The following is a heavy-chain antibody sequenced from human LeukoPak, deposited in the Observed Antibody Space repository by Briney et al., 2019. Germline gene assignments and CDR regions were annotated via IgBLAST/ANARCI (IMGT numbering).Heavy chain of an antibody. Sequence: GGSLRLSCEASGFTFRSYEMSWVRQAPGKGLEWVSAISGSGGSTYYADSVKGRFTISRDNSKNTLYLQMNSLRAEDTAVYYCAKGDSSGYYTAAFDYWGQGTLVTVSS. CDR1: GFTFRSYE. D-gene: IGHD3-22*01. CDR3: AKGDSSGYYTAAFDY. J-gene: IGHJ4*02. CDR2: ISGSGGST. V-gene: IGHV3-23*01.